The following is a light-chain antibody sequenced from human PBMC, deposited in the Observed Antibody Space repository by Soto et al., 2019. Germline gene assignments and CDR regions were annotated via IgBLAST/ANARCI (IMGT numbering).Light chain of an antibody. J-gene: IGKJ4*01. Sequence: DIQMTQSPSSLSASLGDRVTITCRASQGIGVYLAWFQQKPGNVPRLLIYAASTLQSGVPSRFSGSGSGTDFTLTISSLQPEDVATYYCQQYNSAPLTFGGGTKVEIK. CDR3: QQYNSAPLT. V-gene: IGKV1-27*01. CDR1: QGIGVY. CDR2: AAS.